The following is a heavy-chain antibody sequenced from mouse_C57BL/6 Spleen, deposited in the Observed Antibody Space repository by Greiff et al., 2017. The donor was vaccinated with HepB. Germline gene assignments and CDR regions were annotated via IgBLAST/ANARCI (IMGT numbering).Heavy chain of an antibody. Sequence: QVQLQQPGAELVMPGASVKLSCKASGYTFTSYWMHWVKQRPGQGLEWIGEIDPSDSYTNYNQKFKGKSTLTVDKSSSTAYMQRSSLTSEDSAVYYCARLPSNYYGSNWYFDVWGTGTTVTVSS. D-gene: IGHD1-1*01. CDR3: ARLPSNYYGSNWYFDV. CDR2: IDPSDSYT. J-gene: IGHJ1*03. V-gene: IGHV1-69*01. CDR1: GYTFTSYW.